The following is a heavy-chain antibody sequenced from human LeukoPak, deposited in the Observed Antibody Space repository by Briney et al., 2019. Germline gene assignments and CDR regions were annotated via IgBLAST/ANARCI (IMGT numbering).Heavy chain of an antibody. Sequence: SETLSLTCTVSGGSISSYYWSWIRQPPGKGLEWIGYIYYSGSTNYSPSLKSRVTISVDTSKNQFSLKLSSVTAADTAVYYCARQGYSAYEILDYWGQGTLVTVSS. CDR3: ARQGYSAYEILDY. CDR2: IYYSGST. CDR1: GGSISSYY. J-gene: IGHJ4*02. V-gene: IGHV4-59*08. D-gene: IGHD5-12*01.